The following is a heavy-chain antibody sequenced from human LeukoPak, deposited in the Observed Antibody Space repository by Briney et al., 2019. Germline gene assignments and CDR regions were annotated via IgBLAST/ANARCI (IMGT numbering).Heavy chain of an antibody. V-gene: IGHV1-18*01. CDR3: ARKVVVAATENWFDP. Sequence: ASVKVSCKASGYTFTSYGISWVRQAPGQGLEWMGWISAYNDNTNYAQKLQGRVTMTTDTSTSTAYMELRSLRSDDTAVYYCARKVVVAATENWFDPWGQGTLVTVSS. J-gene: IGHJ5*02. D-gene: IGHD2-15*01. CDR1: GYTFTSYG. CDR2: ISAYNDNT.